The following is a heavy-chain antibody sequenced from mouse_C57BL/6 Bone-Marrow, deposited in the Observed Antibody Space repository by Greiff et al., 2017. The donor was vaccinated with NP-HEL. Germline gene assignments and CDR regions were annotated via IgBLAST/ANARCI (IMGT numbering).Heavy chain of an antibody. CDR3: ARSTTVVEAY. V-gene: IGHV1-64*01. CDR2: IHPNSGST. Sequence: VQLQQPGAELVKPGASVKLSCKASGYTFTSYWMHWVKQRPGQGLEWIGMIHPNSGSTNYNEKFKSKATLTVDKSTSTAYMQLSSLTSEDSAVYYCARSTTVVEAYWGQGTTLTVSS. J-gene: IGHJ2*01. D-gene: IGHD1-1*01. CDR1: GYTFTSYW.